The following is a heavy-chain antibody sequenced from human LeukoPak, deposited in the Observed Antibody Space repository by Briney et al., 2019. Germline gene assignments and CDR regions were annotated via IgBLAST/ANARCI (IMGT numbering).Heavy chain of an antibody. CDR1: GFIFSNYA. J-gene: IGHJ4*02. CDR2: IGGRDSGT. D-gene: IGHD3-9*01. Sequence: PGASLRLSCAASGFIFSNYAMSWVRQAPEKGLEWVSAIGGRDSGTYYADSVRGRFTVSRDDPKNTLYLQMNTLRAEDTAVYYCAKWGDYDILTGYYDSDYWGQGTLVTVSS. V-gene: IGHV3-23*01. CDR3: AKWGDYDILTGYYDSDY.